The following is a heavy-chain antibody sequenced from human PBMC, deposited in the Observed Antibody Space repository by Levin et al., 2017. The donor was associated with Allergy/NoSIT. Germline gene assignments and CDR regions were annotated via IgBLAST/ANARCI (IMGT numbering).Heavy chain of an antibody. CDR3: ARLFGYSSSSGGADY. CDR2: IKQDGSEK. D-gene: IGHD6-6*01. CDR1: GFTFSRYW. V-gene: IGHV3-7*01. Sequence: GESLKISCVVSGFTFSRYWMSWVRQAPGKGLEWVANIKQDGSEKYYVDSVKGRFTISRDNAKNSLYLQMLSLRVEDTAVYYCARLFGYSSSSGGADYWGQGTLVTVSS. J-gene: IGHJ4*02.